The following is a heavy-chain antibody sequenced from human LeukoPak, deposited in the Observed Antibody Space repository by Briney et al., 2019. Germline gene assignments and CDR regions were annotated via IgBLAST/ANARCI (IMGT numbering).Heavy chain of an antibody. CDR2: IKKDGSET. CDR3: SGGSGWLMDV. J-gene: IGHJ6*03. Sequence: PGGSLRLSCAASGFTFSSYEMNWVRQAPGKGLEWVANIKKDGSETKYVDSLRGRFTISRDNAKNSLYLQINGLTVEDTAVYYCSGGSGWLMDVWGKGTTVTVSS. V-gene: IGHV3-7*01. D-gene: IGHD6-19*01. CDR1: GFTFSSYE.